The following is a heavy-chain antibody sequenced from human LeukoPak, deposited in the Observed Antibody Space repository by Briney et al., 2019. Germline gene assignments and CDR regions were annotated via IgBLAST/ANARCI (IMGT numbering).Heavy chain of an antibody. CDR3: ARGETYYYGSGSHPLDY. D-gene: IGHD3-10*01. CDR2: IIPIFGTA. J-gene: IGHJ4*02. V-gene: IGHV1-69*13. Sequence: ASVKVSCKASGGTFSSYAIIWVRQAPGQGLEWMGGIIPIFGTANYAQKFQGRVTITADESTSTAYMELSSLRSEDTAVYYCARGETYYYGSGSHPLDYWGQGTLVTVSS. CDR1: GGTFSSYA.